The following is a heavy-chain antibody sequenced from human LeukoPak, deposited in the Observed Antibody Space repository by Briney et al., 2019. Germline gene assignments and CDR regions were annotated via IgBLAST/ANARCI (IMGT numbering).Heavy chain of an antibody. CDR1: GYSFTTYW. CDR3: ARRVAARDAFDI. Sequence: PGESLTISCKGSGYSFTTYWIGWVRQMPGKGLEWMGIIFPGDSDTRYSPSFQGQVTISADKSISTAYLQWSSLKASDTAMFYCARRVAARDAFDIWGKGTMVTVSS. V-gene: IGHV5-51*01. CDR2: IFPGDSDT. J-gene: IGHJ3*02. D-gene: IGHD2-15*01.